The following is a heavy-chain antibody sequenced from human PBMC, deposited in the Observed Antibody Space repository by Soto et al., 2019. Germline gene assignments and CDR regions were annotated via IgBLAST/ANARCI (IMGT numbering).Heavy chain of an antibody. CDR1: GLTFSSYA. Sequence: PGESLKISCAASGLTFSSYAMNWVRQAPGKGLEWISYIYGSGSPLYYADSVRGRFTISRDNAKTSLYLQMNSLRDDDTAVYYCVKKKSKRGMDVWGQGTTVTVSS. CDR3: VKKKSKRGMDV. CDR2: IYGSGSPL. J-gene: IGHJ6*02. V-gene: IGHV3-48*02.